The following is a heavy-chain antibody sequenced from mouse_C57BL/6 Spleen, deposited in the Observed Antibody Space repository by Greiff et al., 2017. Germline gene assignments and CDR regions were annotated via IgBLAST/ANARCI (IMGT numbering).Heavy chain of an antibody. J-gene: IGHJ4*01. Sequence: DVMLVESGGDLVKPGGSLKLSCAASGFTFSSYGMSWVRQTPDKRLEWVATISSGGSYTYYPDSVKGRFTISRDNAKNTLYLQMSSLKSEDTAMYYCAREATRYYAMDYWGQGTSVTVAS. CDR1: GFTFSSYG. D-gene: IGHD6-1*01. V-gene: IGHV5-6*02. CDR2: ISSGGSYT. CDR3: AREATRYYAMDY.